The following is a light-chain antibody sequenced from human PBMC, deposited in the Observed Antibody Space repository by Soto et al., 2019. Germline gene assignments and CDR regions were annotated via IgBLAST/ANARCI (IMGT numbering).Light chain of an antibody. CDR3: QNYGSSPRK. CDR2: GAC. V-gene: IGKV3-20*01. Sequence: EIVLTQSPGTLSLSPGERATLSCRASQSVSSNFLAWYQQKPGQAPRLLIYGACSRATGIPDRFGGRGSGAALQLTISRLGRQDFAVYYLQNYGSSPRKLGQGTKAEPK. CDR1: QSVSSNF. J-gene: IGKJ1*01.